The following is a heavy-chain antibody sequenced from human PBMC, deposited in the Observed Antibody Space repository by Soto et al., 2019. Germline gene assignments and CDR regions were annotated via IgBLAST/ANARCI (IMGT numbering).Heavy chain of an antibody. CDR2: ISGSGGST. V-gene: IGHV3-23*01. CDR3: AKSLPSGYPHYYYYGMDV. D-gene: IGHD3-10*01. Sequence: GGSLRLSCAASGFTFSSYAMSWVRQAPGKGLEWVSAISGSGGSTYYADSVKGRFTISRDNSKNTLYLQMNSLRAEDTAVYYCAKSLPSGYPHYYYYGMDVWGQGTTVTVSS. J-gene: IGHJ6*02. CDR1: GFTFSSYA.